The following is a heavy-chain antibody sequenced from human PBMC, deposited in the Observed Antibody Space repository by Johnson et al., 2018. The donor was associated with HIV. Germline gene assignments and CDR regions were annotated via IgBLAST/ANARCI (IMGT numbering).Heavy chain of an antibody. V-gene: IGHV3-33*06. J-gene: IGHJ3*01. CDR2: IWYDGSNK. CDR1: GFTFSSYG. Sequence: QVQLVESGGGVVQPGRSLRLSCAASGFTFSSYGMHWVRQAPGKGLEWVAVIWYDGSNKYYADSVKGRFTISRDNSKNTLYLQMNSLRAEDTAVYYCAKDRRELPSPFDFWGQGTMVTVSS. CDR3: AKDRRELPSPFDF. D-gene: IGHD1-7*01.